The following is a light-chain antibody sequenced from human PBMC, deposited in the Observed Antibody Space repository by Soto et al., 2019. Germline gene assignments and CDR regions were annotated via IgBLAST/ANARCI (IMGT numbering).Light chain of an antibody. Sequence: QLVLTQSPSASASLGASVKLTCTLSSGHSSYAIAWHQQQPEKGPRYLMKLSSDGSHSKGDGIPDRFSGSSSGAERYLTISSLQSEDEADYYPQTWGTGLVVFGGGTKLTVL. CDR1: SGHSSYA. V-gene: IGLV4-69*01. CDR2: LSSDGSH. CDR3: QTWGTGLVV. J-gene: IGLJ2*01.